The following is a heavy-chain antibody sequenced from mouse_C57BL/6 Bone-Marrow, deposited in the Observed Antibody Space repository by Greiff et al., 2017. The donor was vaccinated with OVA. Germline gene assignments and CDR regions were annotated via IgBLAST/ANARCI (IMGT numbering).Heavy chain of an antibody. CDR2: IYPGGGYT. V-gene: IGHV1-63*01. J-gene: IGHJ3*01. CDR3: ARWEYGLAY. Sequence: VQLVESGAELVRPGTSVKMSCKASGYTFTNYWIGWAKQRPGHGLEWIGDIYPGGGYTNYNEKFKGKATLTVDHSSSTAYIQFSSLTSEDSAIYYCARWEYGLAYWGQGTLVTVSA. CDR1: GYTFTNYW. D-gene: IGHD2-10*02.